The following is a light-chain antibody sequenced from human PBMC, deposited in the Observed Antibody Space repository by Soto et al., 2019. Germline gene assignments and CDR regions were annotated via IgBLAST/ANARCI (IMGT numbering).Light chain of an antibody. Sequence: SYELTQPPSVSVAPGKTARITCGGNNIGSKSVHWYQQKPGQAPVLVIYYDSDRHSGIPERLSGSNSGNTATLTISRVDAGDEADYYCQVWDSSSDHVVFGGGTKLTVL. V-gene: IGLV3-21*04. CDR1: NIGSKS. CDR2: YDS. CDR3: QVWDSSSDHVV. J-gene: IGLJ2*01.